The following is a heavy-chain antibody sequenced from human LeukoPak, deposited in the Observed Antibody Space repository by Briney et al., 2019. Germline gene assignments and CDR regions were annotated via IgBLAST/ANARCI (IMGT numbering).Heavy chain of an antibody. Sequence: GGSLRLSCAASEFSVGSNYMTWVRQAPGKGLEWVSLIYSGGSTYYADSVKGRFTISRDNSKNTLYLQMNSLRAEDTAVYYCARSLGSSGYQDYWGQGTLVTVSS. CDR3: ARSLGSSGYQDY. D-gene: IGHD3-22*01. J-gene: IGHJ4*02. V-gene: IGHV3-66*01. CDR1: EFSVGSNY. CDR2: IYSGGST.